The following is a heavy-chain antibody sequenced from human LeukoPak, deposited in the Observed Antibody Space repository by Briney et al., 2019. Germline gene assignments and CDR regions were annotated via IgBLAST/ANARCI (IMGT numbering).Heavy chain of an antibody. Sequence: GGSLRLSCAASGFTFSDYYMSWIRQAPGKGLEWVSYISSSGSTIYYADSVKGRFTISRDNAKNSLYLQMNSLRAEDTAVYYCAKGRGLIVQNDYFDYWGQGTLVTVSS. V-gene: IGHV3-11*01. J-gene: IGHJ4*02. CDR2: ISSSGSTI. D-gene: IGHD3-22*01. CDR1: GFTFSDYY. CDR3: AKGRGLIVQNDYFDY.